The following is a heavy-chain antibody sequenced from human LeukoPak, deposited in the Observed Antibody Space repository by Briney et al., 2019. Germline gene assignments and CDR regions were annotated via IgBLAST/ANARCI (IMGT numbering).Heavy chain of an antibody. V-gene: IGHV3-7*01. D-gene: IGHD3-22*01. CDR1: GFTFRSHW. Sequence: PGGSLRLSCAASGFTFRSHWMSWVRQAPGKGLEWVANIKEDGSETSYVDSVKGRFTFSRDNAKNSLYLQMNSLRAEDTAVYYCARVLTYYYYDSSGYFDYWGQGTLVTVSS. CDR2: IKEDGSET. CDR3: ARVLTYYYYDSSGYFDY. J-gene: IGHJ4*02.